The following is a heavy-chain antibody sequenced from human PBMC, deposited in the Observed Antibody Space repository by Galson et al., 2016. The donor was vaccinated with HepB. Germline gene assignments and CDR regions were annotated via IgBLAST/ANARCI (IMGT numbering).Heavy chain of an antibody. D-gene: IGHD4-23*01. CDR1: GFTLEDYA. CDR2: INWNSHYV. J-gene: IGHJ5*02. CDR3: VRDHSVVPTTAYNWFDP. V-gene: IGHV3-9*01. Sequence: SLRLSCAASGFTLEDYAMHWVRQAPGKGLEWVSGINWNSHYVSYADSVKGRFTISRDNAKNTLYLQMNSLRAEDTAVYFCVRDHSVVPTTAYNWFDPWGQGTLVTVSS.